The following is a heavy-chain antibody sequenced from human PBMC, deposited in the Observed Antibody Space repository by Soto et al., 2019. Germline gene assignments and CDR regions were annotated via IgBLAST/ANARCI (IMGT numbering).Heavy chain of an antibody. Sequence: QVQLVESGGGVVQPGRSLRLSCAASGFTFTNFGLHWVRQAPDKGLEWVAVLLYNGYTQYYADSVKGRFTISGDNSKNTLYLQMDSLQPEDTAVYYCARAPNVSSWPYNFYYWGLGTLVAVSS. CDR1: GFTFTNFG. CDR3: ARAPNVSSWPYNFYY. V-gene: IGHV3-30*04. CDR2: LLYNGYTQ. J-gene: IGHJ4*02. D-gene: IGHD6-13*01.